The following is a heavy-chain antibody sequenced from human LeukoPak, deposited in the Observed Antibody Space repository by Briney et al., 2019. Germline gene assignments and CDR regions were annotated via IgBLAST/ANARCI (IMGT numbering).Heavy chain of an antibody. Sequence: PPGGSLRLSCAASGFTFDDYGMSWVRQAPGKGLEWVSGINWNGGSTGYADSVKGRFTISRDNAKNSLYLQMNSLRAEDTALYYCARDSLYSSSWHAGYFDYWGQGTLVTVSS. CDR1: GFTFDDYG. CDR2: INWNGGST. J-gene: IGHJ4*02. CDR3: ARDSLYSSSWHAGYFDY. D-gene: IGHD6-13*01. V-gene: IGHV3-20*04.